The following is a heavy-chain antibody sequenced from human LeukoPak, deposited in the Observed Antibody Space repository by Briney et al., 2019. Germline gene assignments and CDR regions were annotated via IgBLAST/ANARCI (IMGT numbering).Heavy chain of an antibody. V-gene: IGHV3-7*01. Sequence: QPGGSLRLSCAASGFTVSSNYMSWVRQAPGKGLEWVANIKQDGSEKYYVDSVKGRFTISRDNAKNSLYLQMNSLRAEDTAVYYCAREMAAAGNTQGYYYYYYMDVWGKGTTVTVSS. CDR1: GFTVSSNY. CDR2: IKQDGSEK. CDR3: AREMAAAGNTQGYYYYYYMDV. J-gene: IGHJ6*03. D-gene: IGHD6-13*01.